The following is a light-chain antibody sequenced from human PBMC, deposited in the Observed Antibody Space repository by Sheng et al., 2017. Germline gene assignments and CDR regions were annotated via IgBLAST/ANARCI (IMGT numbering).Light chain of an antibody. CDR3: QQSYSTLYT. V-gene: IGKV1-39*01. Sequence: DIQMTQSPSSLSASVGDGVTITCQASQDIGNDLSWFQQKPGKAPKLLIYGASNLQGGVPSRFSGAASGSDFTLTISSLQPEDFGTYYCQQSYSTLYTFGQGTKLEIK. CDR2: GAS. CDR1: QDIGND. J-gene: IGKJ2*01.